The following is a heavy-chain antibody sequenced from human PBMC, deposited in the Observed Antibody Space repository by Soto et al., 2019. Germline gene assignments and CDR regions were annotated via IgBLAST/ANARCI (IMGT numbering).Heavy chain of an antibody. Sequence: QVQLVQSGAEVKKPGSSVKVSCKASGGTFSSYAISWVRQAPGQGLEWMGGIIPIFGTANYAQKFQGRVTITADKSTSTTYMELSSLRSEDTAVYYCASGGPMVRGVLNAFDIWGQGTMVTVSS. D-gene: IGHD3-10*01. V-gene: IGHV1-69*06. CDR1: GGTFSSYA. J-gene: IGHJ3*02. CDR3: ASGGPMVRGVLNAFDI. CDR2: IIPIFGTA.